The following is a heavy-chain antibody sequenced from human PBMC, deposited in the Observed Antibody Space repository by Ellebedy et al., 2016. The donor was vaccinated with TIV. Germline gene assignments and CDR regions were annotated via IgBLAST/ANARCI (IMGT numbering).Heavy chain of an antibody. CDR2: INPHSGAT. CDR1: GYTFTGYY. Sequence: AASVKVSCKASGYTFTGYYLHWARQAPGQGLEWMGRINPHSGATDYAQKFQGRVTMTKDTSSSTAHMEVNRLRSDDTAVYYCARGGRGGWYAIVKNRHVNEGFDIWGQGTTVTVSS. J-gene: IGHJ3*02. V-gene: IGHV1-2*06. CDR3: ARGGRGGWYAIVKNRHVNEGFDI. D-gene: IGHD6-19*01.